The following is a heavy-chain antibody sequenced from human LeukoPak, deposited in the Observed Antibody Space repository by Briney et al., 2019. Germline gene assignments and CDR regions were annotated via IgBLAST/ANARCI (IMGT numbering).Heavy chain of an antibody. Sequence: GGSLRLSCAASGFTFSSYEMNWVRQAPGKGLERVSYISSSGSTIYYADSVKGRFTISRDNAKNSLYLQMNSLRAEDTAVYYCARGGPYGDYVGAFDIWGQGTMVTVSS. D-gene: IGHD4-17*01. J-gene: IGHJ3*02. V-gene: IGHV3-48*03. CDR2: ISSSGSTI. CDR3: ARGGPYGDYVGAFDI. CDR1: GFTFSSYE.